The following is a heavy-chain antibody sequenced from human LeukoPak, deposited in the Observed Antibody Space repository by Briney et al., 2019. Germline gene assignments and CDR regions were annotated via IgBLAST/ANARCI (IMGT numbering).Heavy chain of an antibody. CDR2: IKQDGSEK. CDR1: GFPFSTYW. D-gene: IGHD5-24*01. Sequence: GSLLLSCGASGFPFSTYWMTWVRQAPGKGLEWVANIKQDGSEKYYVDSVKGRFTISRDNAKNSLDLQMDSLRVEDTAVYYCARGGGYRWLQFPFEYWGQGTLVTVSS. CDR3: ARGGGYRWLQFPFEY. J-gene: IGHJ4*02. V-gene: IGHV3-7*01.